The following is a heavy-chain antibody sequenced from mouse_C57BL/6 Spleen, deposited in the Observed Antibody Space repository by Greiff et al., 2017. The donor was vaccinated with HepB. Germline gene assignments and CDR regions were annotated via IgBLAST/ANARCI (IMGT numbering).Heavy chain of an antibody. CDR1: GFTFSSYG. Sequence: EVNLVESGGDLVKPGGSLKLSCAASGFTFSSYGMSWVRQTPDKRLEWVATISSGGSYTYYPDSVKGRFTISRDNAKNTLYLQMSSLKSEDTAMYYCAKTGGNYGSAMDYWGQGTSVTVSS. D-gene: IGHD2-1*01. CDR3: AKTGGNYGSAMDY. V-gene: IGHV5-6*01. CDR2: ISSGGSYT. J-gene: IGHJ4*01.